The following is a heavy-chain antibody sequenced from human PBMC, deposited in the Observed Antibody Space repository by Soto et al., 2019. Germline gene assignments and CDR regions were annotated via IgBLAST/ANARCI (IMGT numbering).Heavy chain of an antibody. J-gene: IGHJ4*02. V-gene: IGHV4-30-4*01. CDR3: ARTLRRGPPFDY. D-gene: IGHD3-10*01. CDR2: IYYSGST. CDR1: GGSISSYDYY. Sequence: QVQLQESGPGLVKPSQTLSLTCTVSGGSISSYDYYWSWIRQPPGKGLECIGYIYYSGSTYYNPSLKSRVTISVDTSKNQFSVKLSSVTAADTAVYYCARTLRRGPPFDYWCQGTLVTVSS.